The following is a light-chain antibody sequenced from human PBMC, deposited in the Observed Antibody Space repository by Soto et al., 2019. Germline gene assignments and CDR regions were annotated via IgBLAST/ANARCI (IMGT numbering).Light chain of an antibody. J-gene: IGKJ2*01. CDR1: QSVSSN. Sequence: IVMTQSPATLSVSPGERATLSCRASQSVSSNLAWYQQKPGQAPRLLIYGASTRSTGIPTRFRVSGSGTEFTLTISSLQSEDFAVYDWQQYNNWPYTFGQGTKLEIK. V-gene: IGKV3-15*01. CDR3: QQYNNWPYT. CDR2: GAS.